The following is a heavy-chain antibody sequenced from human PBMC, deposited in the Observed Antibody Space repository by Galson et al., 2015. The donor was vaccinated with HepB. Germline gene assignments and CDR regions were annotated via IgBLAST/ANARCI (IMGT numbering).Heavy chain of an antibody. CDR1: GFTLSGSA. J-gene: IGHJ4*02. V-gene: IGHV3-73*01. CDR3: TTTVTTGY. CDR2: IRSKANSYET. D-gene: IGHD4-17*01. Sequence: SLRLSCAASGFTLSGSAMHWVRQASGKGLEWVGRIRSKANSYETAYAASVKGRFTISRDDSKNTAYLQMKSLKTEDTALYYCTTTVTTGYWGQGTLVTVSS.